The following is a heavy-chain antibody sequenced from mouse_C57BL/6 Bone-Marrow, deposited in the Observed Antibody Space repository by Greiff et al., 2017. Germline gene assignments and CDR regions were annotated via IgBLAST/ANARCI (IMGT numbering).Heavy chain of an antibody. CDR3: ASERDLDY. CDR1: GYTFTTYP. Sequence: VQLQQSGAELVKPGASVTLSCKASGYTFTTYPIEWMKPTHGKSLVWIGNFHPYNDDTTYNEKFKGKATLTVEKSSSTVYLERSRLTSDDSAVYYCASERDLDYWGQGTSVTVSS. V-gene: IGHV1-47*01. CDR2: FHPYNDDT. J-gene: IGHJ4*01.